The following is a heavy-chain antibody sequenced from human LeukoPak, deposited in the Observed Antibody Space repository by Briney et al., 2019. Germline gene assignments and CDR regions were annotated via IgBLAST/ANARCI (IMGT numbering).Heavy chain of an antibody. CDR2: IIPIFGIA. Sequence: SVRVSCKASGGTFSSYAISWVRQAPGEGVEWMGRIIPIFGIANYAQKFQGRVTITADKSTTTAYMELSSLRSEATAVYYCARRDYGGSNDYWGQGTLVTVSS. CDR3: ARRDYGGSNDY. J-gene: IGHJ4*02. D-gene: IGHD4-23*01. V-gene: IGHV1-69*04. CDR1: GGTFSSYA.